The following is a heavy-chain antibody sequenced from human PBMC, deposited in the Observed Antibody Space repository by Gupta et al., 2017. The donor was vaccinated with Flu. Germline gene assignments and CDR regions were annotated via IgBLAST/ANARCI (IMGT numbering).Heavy chain of an antibody. D-gene: IGHD2-15*01. V-gene: IGHV1-2*02. CDR3: ARGSGDADCCGGRCYPPHDY. J-gene: IGHJ4*02. Sequence: WVRQAPRQWLEWMGWIKPNSGGTYYAQKFQGGDTMTRDTSISTAYMELSRLRSDDTEMYYCARGSGDADCCGGRCYPPHDYWGQLTLVTVSS. CDR2: IKPNSGGT.